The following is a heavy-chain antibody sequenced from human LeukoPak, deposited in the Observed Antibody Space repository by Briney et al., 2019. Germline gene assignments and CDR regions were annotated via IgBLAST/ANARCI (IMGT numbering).Heavy chain of an antibody. Sequence: GAPLKISCKAGGSSFTSSWIGGGRPLPGEGVEGMGIIYPGVCDTRYSPSFRGQITISADKSISTAYLQWSSLKAADTAMYYCARHGSVIAAAGTYPKPYYYYYGMDVWGQGTTVTVSS. CDR2: IYPGVCDT. V-gene: IGHV5-51*01. CDR3: ARHGSVIAAAGTYPKPYYYYYGMDV. J-gene: IGHJ6*02. D-gene: IGHD6-13*01. CDR1: GSSFTSSW.